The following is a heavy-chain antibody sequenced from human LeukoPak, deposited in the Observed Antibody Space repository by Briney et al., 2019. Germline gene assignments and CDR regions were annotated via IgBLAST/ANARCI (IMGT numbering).Heavy chain of an antibody. D-gene: IGHD6-13*01. V-gene: IGHV4-59*08. J-gene: IGHJ4*02. CDR1: GGSISSYY. Sequence: SETLSLTCAVSGGSISSYYWSWIRQPPGNGLEWIGYIYYSGSTNYNPSLKSRVTISVDTSKNQFSLKLSSVTAADTAVYYCARHPIAAAGEYYFDYWGQGTLVTVSS. CDR2: IYYSGST. CDR3: ARHPIAAAGEYYFDY.